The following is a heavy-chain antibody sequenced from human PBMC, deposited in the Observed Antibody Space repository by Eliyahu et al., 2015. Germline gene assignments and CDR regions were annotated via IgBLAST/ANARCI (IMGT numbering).Heavy chain of an antibody. CDR3: AKDLRYYYDSSGYYHYYGMDV. V-gene: IGHV3-30*02. CDR2: IRYDGSNK. D-gene: IGHD3-22*01. Sequence: QVQLVESGGGVVQPGGSLRLSCAASGFTFSSYGMHWVRQAPGKGLEWVAFIRYDGSNKYYADSVKGRFTISRDNSKNTLYLQMNSLRAEDTAVYYCAKDLRYYYDSSGYYHYYGMDVWGQGTTVTVSS. CDR1: GFTFSSYG. J-gene: IGHJ6*02.